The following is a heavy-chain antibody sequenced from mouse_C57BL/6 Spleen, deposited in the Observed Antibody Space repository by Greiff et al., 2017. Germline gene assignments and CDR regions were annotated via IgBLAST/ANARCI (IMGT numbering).Heavy chain of an antibody. J-gene: IGHJ4*01. CDR3: ARNGSSSYWYAMDY. V-gene: IGHV1-20*01. CDR1: GYSFTGYF. D-gene: IGHD1-1*01. CDR2: INPYNGDT. Sequence: VQLKQSGPELVKPGDSVKISCKASGYSFTGYFMNWVMQSHGKSLEWIGRINPYNGDTFYNQKFKGKATLTVDKSSSTAHIELLSLTSEASAVDDCARNGSSSYWYAMDYWGQGTSVTVSS.